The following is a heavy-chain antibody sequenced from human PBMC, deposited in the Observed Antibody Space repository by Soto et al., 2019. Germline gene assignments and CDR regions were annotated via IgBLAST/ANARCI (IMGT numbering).Heavy chain of an antibody. Sequence: QVQLQESGPGLLKPSQTLSLTCSVSGGAISSGTYYCSWIRHRPGKGLEWIGYMYNSGTSSYSPCIKSRRVLSVDTSKNQFSLKLTAVTAADTATYFCARRLSGSSAFDCWGLGILVTVSS. V-gene: IGHV4-31*03. J-gene: IGHJ4*01. CDR2: MYNSGTS. D-gene: IGHD2-15*01. CDR3: ARRLSGSSAFDC. CDR1: GGAISSGTYY.